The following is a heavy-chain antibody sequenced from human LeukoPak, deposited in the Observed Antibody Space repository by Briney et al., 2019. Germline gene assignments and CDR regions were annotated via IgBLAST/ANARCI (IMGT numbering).Heavy chain of an antibody. CDR3: ARDRKEKIVLEYSYLMAV. CDR1: GFTFSSYG. V-gene: IGHV3-21*01. J-gene: IGHJ6*03. D-gene: IGHD6-6*01. CDR2: ISSSSSYI. Sequence: GGSLRLSCAASGFTFSSYGMNWVRQAPGKGLEWVSSISSSSSYIYYADSVKGRFTISRDNAKNSLYLQMNSLRAEDTAVYYCARDRKEKIVLEYSYLMAVWGKASTVTVPS.